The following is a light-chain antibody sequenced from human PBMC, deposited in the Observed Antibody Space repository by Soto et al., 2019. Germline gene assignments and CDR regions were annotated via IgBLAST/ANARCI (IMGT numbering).Light chain of an antibody. CDR3: QQYYRWPQT. CDR1: QSVSSN. J-gene: IGKJ1*01. CDR2: GAS. V-gene: IGKV3-15*01. Sequence: EIVMTQSPATLSVSPGERATLSCRASQSVSSNLAWYQQKPGQSPRLLIYGASIRATGIPARFSASGSGTEFTLTISSLQSEDFAVYYCQQYYRWPQTFGQGTKVDIK.